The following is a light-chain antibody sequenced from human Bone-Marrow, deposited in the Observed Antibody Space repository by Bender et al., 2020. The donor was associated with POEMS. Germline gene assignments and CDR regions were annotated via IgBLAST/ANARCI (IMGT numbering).Light chain of an antibody. Sequence: QSALTQPASVSGSPGQSIIISCTGTSSDVGTYDIVSWYQQYPGKAPKLMIYEVSKRPSGVSSRFSGSKSGNTASLTISGLQAEDEADYYCSSYTGANNLLFGGGTKLTVL. J-gene: IGLJ3*02. CDR2: EVS. CDR1: SSDVGTYDI. V-gene: IGLV2-14*02. CDR3: SSYTGANNLL.